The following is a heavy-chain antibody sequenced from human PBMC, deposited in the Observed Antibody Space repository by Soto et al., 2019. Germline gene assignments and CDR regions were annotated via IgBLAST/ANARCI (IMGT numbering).Heavy chain of an antibody. CDR3: AKATGGLESSRAFDI. Sequence: GGSLRLSCAASGFTFDDYTMHWVRQAPGKGLEWVSLISWDGGSTYYADSVKGRFTISRDNSKNSLYLQMNSLRTEDTALYYCAKATGGLESSRAFDIWGQGTMVTVSS. J-gene: IGHJ3*02. V-gene: IGHV3-43*01. CDR2: ISWDGGST. D-gene: IGHD1-1*01. CDR1: GFTFDDYT.